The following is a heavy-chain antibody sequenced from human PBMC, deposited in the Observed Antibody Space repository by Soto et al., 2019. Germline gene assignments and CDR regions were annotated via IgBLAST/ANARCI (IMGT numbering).Heavy chain of an antibody. J-gene: IGHJ6*02. Sequence: ASVTVSCQASRYPLTSYAMHWVRQAPGQRMEWMGWINAGNGNTKYSQKFQGRVTITRDTSASTAYMELSSMRSEDTAVYYCAKGYLPPYYYYGMDVWGQGTTVTVSS. CDR2: INAGNGNT. D-gene: IGHD3-9*01. CDR3: AKGYLPPYYYYGMDV. CDR1: RYPLTSYA. V-gene: IGHV1-3*01.